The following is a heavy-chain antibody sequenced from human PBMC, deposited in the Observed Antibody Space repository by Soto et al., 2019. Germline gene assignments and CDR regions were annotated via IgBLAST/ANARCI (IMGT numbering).Heavy chain of an antibody. D-gene: IGHD3-9*01. CDR3: ARLDIGPYAFDI. Sequence: QVQLQQWGAGLLKPSETLSLTCAVYGGSFSGYYWSWIRQPPGKGLEWIGEINHSGSTNYNPSLKSRVTISVDKSKNQFSLKLSSVTAADTAVYYCARLDIGPYAFDIWGQGTMVTVSS. CDR1: GGSFSGYY. J-gene: IGHJ3*02. V-gene: IGHV4-34*01. CDR2: INHSGST.